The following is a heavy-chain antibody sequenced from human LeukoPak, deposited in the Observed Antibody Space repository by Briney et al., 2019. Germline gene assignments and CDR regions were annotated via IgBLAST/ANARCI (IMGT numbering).Heavy chain of an antibody. CDR3: ARDAGYGYDRFDY. J-gene: IGHJ4*02. D-gene: IGHD5-18*01. Sequence: GGSLRLSRAASGFIFSSYWMAWVRQAPGKGLEWVANIKEDGSDKNYVESLKGRFTISRDNAKNSLYLQMDSLRAEDTAVYYCARDAGYGYDRFDYWGQGTQVTVSS. CDR1: GFIFSSYW. V-gene: IGHV3-7*01. CDR2: IKEDGSDK.